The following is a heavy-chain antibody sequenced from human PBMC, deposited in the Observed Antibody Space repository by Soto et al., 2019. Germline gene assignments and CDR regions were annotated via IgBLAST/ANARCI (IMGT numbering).Heavy chain of an antibody. V-gene: IGHV3-30*18. D-gene: IGHD2-2*01. Sequence: GGSLRLSCAASGFTFSSYGMHWVRQAPGKGLEWVAVISYDGSNKYYADSVKGRFTISRDNSKNTLYLQMNSLRAEDTAVYYCAKDLRRNRGYCSSTSCYRGLASMLGWFDPWGQGTLVTVSS. J-gene: IGHJ5*02. CDR2: ISYDGSNK. CDR3: AKDLRRNRGYCSSTSCYRGLASMLGWFDP. CDR1: GFTFSSYG.